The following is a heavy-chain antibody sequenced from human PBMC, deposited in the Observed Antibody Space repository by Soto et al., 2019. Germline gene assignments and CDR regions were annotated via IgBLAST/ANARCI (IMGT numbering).Heavy chain of an antibody. V-gene: IGHV1-3*01. D-gene: IGHD2-2*01. CDR3: ARDRIVVPAARRYGMDV. J-gene: IGHJ6*02. CDR1: GYTFTSYA. CDR2: INAGNGNT. Sequence: ASVKVSCKASGYTFTSYAMHWVRQAPGQRPEWMGWINAGNGNTKYSQKFQGRVTITRDTSASTAYMELSSLRSEDTAVYYCARDRIVVPAARRYGMDVWGQGTTVTVSS.